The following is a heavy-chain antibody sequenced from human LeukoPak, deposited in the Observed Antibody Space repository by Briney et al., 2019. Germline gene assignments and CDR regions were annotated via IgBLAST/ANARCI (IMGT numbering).Heavy chain of an antibody. CDR2: IKQDGSEK. CDR1: GFTFSSYW. D-gene: IGHD2-15*01. CDR3: ARRYCSGGTCYSYFDY. Sequence: QSGGSLRLSCVASGFTFSSYWMSWVRQAPGKGLEWVANIKQDGSEKYYGDSVRGRFTISRDNAKNSLHLQMNSLRAEDTAVYYCARRYCSGGTCYSYFDYWGQGTLVTVSS. V-gene: IGHV3-7*01. J-gene: IGHJ4*02.